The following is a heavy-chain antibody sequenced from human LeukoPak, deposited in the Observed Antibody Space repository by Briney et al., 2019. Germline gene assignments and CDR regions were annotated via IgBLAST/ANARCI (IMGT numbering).Heavy chain of an antibody. V-gene: IGHV1-46*01. D-gene: IGHD1-26*01. CDR2: INPSGGST. CDR1: GYTFTSYY. CDR3: AGEGATIFDY. Sequence: ASVKVSCKASGYTFTSYYMHWVRQAPGQGLEWMGIINPSGGSTSYAQKFQGRVTMTTDTSTSTAYMELRSLRSDDTAVYYCAGEGATIFDYWGQGTLVTVSS. J-gene: IGHJ4*02.